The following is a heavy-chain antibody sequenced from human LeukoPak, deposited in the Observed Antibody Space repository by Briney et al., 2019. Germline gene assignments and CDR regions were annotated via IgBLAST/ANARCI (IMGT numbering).Heavy chain of an antibody. J-gene: IGHJ4*02. Sequence: GGSLRLSCAASGFTFSNYWMSWVRQAPGKGLEWVANMKQDGTETYYVDSVKGRFTISRDNAKNSLYLQMNSLKDEDTAVYYCATDKYGGPVHWGQGTLVTVSS. D-gene: IGHD5-12*01. CDR3: ATDKYGGPVH. CDR2: MKQDGTET. CDR1: GFTFSNYW. V-gene: IGHV3-7*01.